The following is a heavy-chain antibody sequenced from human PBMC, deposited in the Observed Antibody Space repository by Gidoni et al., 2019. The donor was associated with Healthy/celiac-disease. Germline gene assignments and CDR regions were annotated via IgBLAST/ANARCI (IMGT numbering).Heavy chain of an antibody. J-gene: IGHJ5*02. CDR1: GGSVSGYY. CDR2: INHSGST. D-gene: IGHD6-6*01. CDR3: ARVQLGGWFDP. Sequence: QVQLQQWGAGLLKPSETLSLPCAVYGGSVSGYYWSWIRQPPGKGREWIGEINHSGSTHSNPALKSRVTISVDTSKNQFSLKLSSVTAADTAVYYCARVQLGGWFDPWGQGTLVTVSS. V-gene: IGHV4-34*01.